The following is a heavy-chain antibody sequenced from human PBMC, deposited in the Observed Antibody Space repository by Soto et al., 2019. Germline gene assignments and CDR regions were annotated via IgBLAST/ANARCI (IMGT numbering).Heavy chain of an antibody. D-gene: IGHD4-4*01. CDR3: SRAGILTTPYYFDY. CDR1: VFTFSDHY. J-gene: IGHJ4*02. CDR2: IRNKANSYTT. Sequence: EVQLVESGGGLVQPGGSLRLSCAAFVFTFSDHYRDWVRQAPGKGLEWVGRIRNKANSYTTEYAASVKGRFTISRDDSKNKLFLQMNSLKTEDTAVYYCSRAGILTTPYYFDYCGQGTLVNVSS. V-gene: IGHV3-72*01.